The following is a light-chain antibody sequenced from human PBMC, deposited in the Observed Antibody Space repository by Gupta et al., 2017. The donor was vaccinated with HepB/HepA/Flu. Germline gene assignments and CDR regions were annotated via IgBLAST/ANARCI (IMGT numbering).Light chain of an antibody. CDR2: CEN. Sequence: SSELTQDPAVSVALGQTVRITCQGDRLSRSYADWYQQKPGQAPVFVLFCENSRPSEIPDRFSGSRSANTAALTITGTQAEDEADYYCHSRYSSGDRSAFGGGTKLTVL. CDR3: HSRYSSGDRSA. J-gene: IGLJ2*01. V-gene: IGLV3-19*01. CDR1: RLSRSY.